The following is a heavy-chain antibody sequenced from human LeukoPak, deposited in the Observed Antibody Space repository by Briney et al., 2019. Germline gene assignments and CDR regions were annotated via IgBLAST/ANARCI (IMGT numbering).Heavy chain of an antibody. J-gene: IGHJ4*02. D-gene: IGHD2-2*01. CDR2: IYYSGST. V-gene: IGHV4-39*01. CDR1: GGSITSSSYD. CDR3: APYCSSTSCYGEGDY. Sequence: PSETLSLTCTVSGGSITSSSYDWGWIRQPPGRGLEWIGSIYYSGSTHYNPSLKSRVTISVDTSKNQFSLNLRSVTAADTAVYYCAPYCSSTSCYGEGDYWGQGTLVTVSS.